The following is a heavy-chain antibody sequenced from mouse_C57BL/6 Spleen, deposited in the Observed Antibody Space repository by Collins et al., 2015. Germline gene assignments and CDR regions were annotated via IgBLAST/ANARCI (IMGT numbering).Heavy chain of an antibody. J-gene: IGHJ3*01. D-gene: IGHD1-1*01. V-gene: IGHV3-2*02. CDR3: ARWHYGSSYDYFDY. CDR1: GYSITSDYA. CDR2: ISYSGST. Sequence: DVQLQESGPGLVKPSQSLSLTCTVTGYSITSDYAWNWIRQFPGNKLEWMGYISYSGSTSYNPSLKSRISITRDTSKNQFFLQLNSVTTEDTATYYCARWHYGSSYDYFDYWGQGTLVTVSA.